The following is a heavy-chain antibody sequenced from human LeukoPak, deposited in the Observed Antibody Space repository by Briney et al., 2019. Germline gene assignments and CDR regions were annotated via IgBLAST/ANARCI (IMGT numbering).Heavy chain of an antibody. CDR3: ASLVTLRS. D-gene: IGHD2-21*02. V-gene: IGHV4-39*01. Sequence: PSETLSLTCTVSGDSVSSSSYYWGWIRQPPGKGLEWIGSISYSGTNYNNPSLKSRVSISIDTSKNQFSVKLTSVTAADTAMYYCASLVTLRSWGQGTLVTVSS. J-gene: IGHJ5*02. CDR2: ISYSGTN. CDR1: GDSVSSSSYY.